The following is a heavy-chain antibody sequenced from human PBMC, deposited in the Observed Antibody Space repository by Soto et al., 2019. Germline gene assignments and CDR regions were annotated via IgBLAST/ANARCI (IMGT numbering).Heavy chain of an antibody. V-gene: IGHV1-46*01. CDR1: GYTFTTYY. CDR3: ARGGNGDNVGYWYFDL. J-gene: IGHJ2*01. D-gene: IGHD4-17*01. Sequence: QVQLVQSGAEVKKPGASVEVSCKASGYTFTTYYIHWVRPAPGQGLAWMGVINPGGVSTKYAQKFQDRVTMTSDTSTSTVYMDLSSLRSEDTAVYFCARGGNGDNVGYWYFDLWGRGTQVTVSP. CDR2: INPGGVST.